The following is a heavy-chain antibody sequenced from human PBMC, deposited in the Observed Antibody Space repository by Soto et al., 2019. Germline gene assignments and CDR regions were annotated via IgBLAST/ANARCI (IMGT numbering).Heavy chain of an antibody. D-gene: IGHD5-18*01. CDR1: GYTFTSYA. CDR2: INAGNGNT. CDR3: ARSGIKLWLPWFEP. Sequence: ASVKVSCKASGYTFTSYAMHWVRQAAGQRLEWMGWINAGNGNTKYSQKFQGRVTITRDTSASTAYMELSSLRSEDTAVYYCARSGIKLWLPWFEPWGQGTLVSVSS. V-gene: IGHV1-3*01. J-gene: IGHJ5*02.